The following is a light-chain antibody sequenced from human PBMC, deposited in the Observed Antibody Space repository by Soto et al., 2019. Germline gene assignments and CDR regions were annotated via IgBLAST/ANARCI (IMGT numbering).Light chain of an antibody. CDR1: QSLAYSDGSTF. Sequence: DVLLTQTPLSVPVTLGPPASISCRSSQSLAYSDGSTFLTWFHQRPGHSPRRLIFEVSKRDSEVPDRFSGSGSGTDFTLRISRVEAEDVGLHYCMQGALWPYTFGQGTNLEIK. V-gene: IGKV2-30*01. CDR3: MQGALWPYT. J-gene: IGKJ2*01. CDR2: EVS.